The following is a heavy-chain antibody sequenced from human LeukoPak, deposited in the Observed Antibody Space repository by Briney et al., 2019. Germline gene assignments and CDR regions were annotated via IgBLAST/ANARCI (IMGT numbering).Heavy chain of an antibody. V-gene: IGHV4-34*01. D-gene: IGHD2-2*01. CDR3: ARAQGGYCSSTSCYVFDY. CDR1: GGSFSGYY. J-gene: IGHJ4*02. CDR2: INHSGST. Sequence: SETLSLACAVYGGSFSGYYWSWIRQPPGKGLEWIGEINHSGSTNYNPSLKSRVTISVDTSKNQFSLKLSSVTAADTAVYYCARAQGGYCSSTSCYVFDYWGQGTLVTVSS.